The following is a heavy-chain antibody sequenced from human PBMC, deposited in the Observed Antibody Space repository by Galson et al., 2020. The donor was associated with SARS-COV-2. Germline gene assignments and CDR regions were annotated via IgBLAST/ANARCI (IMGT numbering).Heavy chain of an antibody. CDR2: FIPLLDIP. D-gene: IGHD2-21*01. J-gene: IGHJ5*02. CDR1: GGIFSRYS. V-gene: IGHV1-69*02. CDR3: AREPYCGTGCYNWFDA. Sequence: SVKVSCTASGGIFSRYSFNWVRQAPGQGLEWMGRFIPLLDIPKYAPTFQGRVAITADKSTNTVYMELTSLRSDDTAVYFCAREPYCGTGCYNWFDAWGQGSLVTVSS.